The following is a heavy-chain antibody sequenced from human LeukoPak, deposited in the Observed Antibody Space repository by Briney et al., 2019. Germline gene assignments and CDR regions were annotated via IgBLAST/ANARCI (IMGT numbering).Heavy chain of an antibody. J-gene: IGHJ6*02. CDR2: IKSKTDGGTT. D-gene: IGHD2-8*01. CDR3: TTPGYCTNGVCYTPSYYYYYGMDV. Sequence: GGSLRLSCAASGFTFSSYSMSWVRQAPGKGLEWVGRIKSKTDGGTTDYAAPVKGRFTISRDDSKNTLYLQMSSLKTEDTAVYYCTTPGYCTNGVCYTPSYYYYYGMDVWGQGTTVTVSS. V-gene: IGHV3-15*01. CDR1: GFTFSSYS.